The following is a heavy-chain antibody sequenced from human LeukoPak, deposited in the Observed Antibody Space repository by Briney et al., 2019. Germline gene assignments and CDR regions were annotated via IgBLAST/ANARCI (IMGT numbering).Heavy chain of an antibody. CDR3: AKDGGERYFDLYGMDV. D-gene: IGHD3-9*01. V-gene: IGHV3-9*01. J-gene: IGHJ6*02. Sequence: GGSLRLSCAASGFTFDDYAMHWVRQAPGKGLEWVSGISWNSGSIGYADSVKGRFTISRDNAKNSLYLQMNSLRAEDTASYYCAKDGGERYFDLYGMDVWGQGTTVTVSS. CDR2: ISWNSGSI. CDR1: GFTFDDYA.